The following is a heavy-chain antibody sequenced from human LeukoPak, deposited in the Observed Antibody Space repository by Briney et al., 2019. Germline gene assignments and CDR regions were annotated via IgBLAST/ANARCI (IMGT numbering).Heavy chain of an antibody. CDR3: ARSEDSGSYFSFDY. Sequence: SETLSLTCSVGGDYINNGGHYWSWIRQPPGKALEYIGHISHRGSTYYNPSLKSRLTISVDGSRNQFSLKLRSVTAADTAVYYCARSEDSGSYFSFDYWGQGTLVTVSS. V-gene: IGHV4-30-2*01. D-gene: IGHD1-26*01. CDR1: GDYINNGGHY. CDR2: ISHRGST. J-gene: IGHJ4*02.